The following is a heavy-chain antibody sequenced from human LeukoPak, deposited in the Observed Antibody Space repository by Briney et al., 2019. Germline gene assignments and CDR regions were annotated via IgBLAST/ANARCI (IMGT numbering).Heavy chain of an antibody. Sequence: GGSLRLSCAASGFTFSSYAMSWVRQAPGKGLEWVSYISSSSSYTNYADSVKGRFTISRDNAKNSLYVQMNSLRAEDTAVYYCARGGGSSSAYFDYWGQGTLVTVSS. CDR1: GFTFSSYA. D-gene: IGHD6-6*01. CDR3: ARGGGSSSAYFDY. V-gene: IGHV3-21*05. J-gene: IGHJ4*02. CDR2: ISSSSSYT.